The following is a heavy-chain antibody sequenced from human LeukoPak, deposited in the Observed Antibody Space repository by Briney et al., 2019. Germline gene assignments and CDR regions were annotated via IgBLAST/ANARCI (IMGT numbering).Heavy chain of an antibody. V-gene: IGHV4-34*01. J-gene: IGHJ4*02. Sequence: PSETLPLTCAVYGGSFSGHYWSWIRQPPGKGLEWIGEINHSGSTIYNPSLKSRITISVDASKNQFSLKLSSVTAADTAVYYCARALWRRYYYDSSGYRTGAFDYWGQGTLVTVSS. CDR2: INHSGST. CDR3: ARALWRRYYYDSSGYRTGAFDY. D-gene: IGHD3-22*01. CDR1: GGSFSGHY.